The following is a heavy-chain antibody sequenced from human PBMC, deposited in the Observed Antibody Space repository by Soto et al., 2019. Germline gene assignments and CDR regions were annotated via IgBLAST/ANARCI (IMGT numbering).Heavy chain of an antibody. CDR1: GYTSTNYD. Sequence: ASVKGSCKASGYTSTNYDSEWGRQATGQGPERMGWINPNSGNTGYAQKFQGRVTMTRNTSISTAYMELSSLRSEDTAVYYCARELTEYYDFWSGPTRFNWFDPWGQGTLVTVSS. J-gene: IGHJ5*02. CDR2: INPNSGNT. CDR3: ARELTEYYDFWSGPTRFNWFDP. D-gene: IGHD3-3*01. V-gene: IGHV1-8*01.